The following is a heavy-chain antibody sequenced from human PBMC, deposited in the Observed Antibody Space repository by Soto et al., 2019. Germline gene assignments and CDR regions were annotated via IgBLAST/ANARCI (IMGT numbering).Heavy chain of an antibody. CDR3: AIVFLSSGAPPGYFQH. V-gene: IGHV6-1*01. D-gene: IGHD3-3*01. CDR1: GDSVSSNSAA. Sequence: QTLSLTCAISGDSVSSNSAAWNWIRQSPSRGLEWLGRTYYRSKWYNDYAVSVKSRITINPDTSKNQFSLQLNSVTPEDTAVYYCAIVFLSSGAPPGYFQHWGQGTLVTVSS. CDR2: TYYRSKWYN. J-gene: IGHJ1*01.